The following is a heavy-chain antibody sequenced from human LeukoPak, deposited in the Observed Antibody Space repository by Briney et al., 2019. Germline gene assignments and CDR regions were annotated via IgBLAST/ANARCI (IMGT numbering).Heavy chain of an antibody. D-gene: IGHD3-3*01. CDR1: GGTFSSYT. V-gene: IGHV1-69*05. Sequence: SVKVSCKASGGTFSSYTISWVRQAPGQGLEWMGGIIPIFGTANYAQKFQGRVTITTDESTSTAYMELSSLRFEDTAVYYCARVRLEYYDFWSGYSLTAPYSCYMDVWGKGTTVTVSS. CDR2: IIPIFGTA. J-gene: IGHJ6*03. CDR3: ARVRLEYYDFWSGYSLTAPYSCYMDV.